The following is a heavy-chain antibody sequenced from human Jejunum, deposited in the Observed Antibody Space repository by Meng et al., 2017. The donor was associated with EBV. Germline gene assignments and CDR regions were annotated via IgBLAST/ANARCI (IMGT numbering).Heavy chain of an antibody. CDR3: TGDGRYTYI. V-gene: IGHV3-20*04. CDR1: GFTFDDYG. CDR2: INWNGGST. J-gene: IGHJ4*02. Sequence: EVQLLESGGGVVRPGGSLRLSCAASGFTFDDYGMSWVRQAPGKGLEWVSGINWNGGSTGYADSVKGRFTISRDNAKNSLYLQMTSLKIEDTAVYYCTGDGRYTYIWGQGTLVTVSS. D-gene: IGHD2-2*02.